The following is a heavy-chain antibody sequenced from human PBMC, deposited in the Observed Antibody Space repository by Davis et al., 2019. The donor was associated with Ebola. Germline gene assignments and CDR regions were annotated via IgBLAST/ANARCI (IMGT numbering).Heavy chain of an antibody. D-gene: IGHD6-6*01. Sequence: SVKVSCKASGGTFSSYAISWVRQAPGQGLEWMGGIIPIFGTANYAQKFQGRVTITADESTSTAYMELSSLRSEDTAVYYCAREVAARPQDDYYYYYGMDVWGQGTTVTVSS. CDR1: GGTFSSYA. CDR3: AREVAARPQDDYYYYYGMDV. CDR2: IIPIFGTA. J-gene: IGHJ6*02. V-gene: IGHV1-69*13.